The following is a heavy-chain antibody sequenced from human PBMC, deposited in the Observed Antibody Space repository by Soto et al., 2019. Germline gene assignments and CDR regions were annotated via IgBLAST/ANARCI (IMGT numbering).Heavy chain of an antibody. V-gene: IGHV3-23*01. Sequence: GGSLRLSCAASGFTFSSYAMSWVRQAPGKGLEWVSAISGSGGSTYYADSVKGRFTISRDNSKNTLYLQMNSLRAEDTAVYYCATPRPLYCSGGSCYSLGDGSNWFGPWGQGTLVTVSS. D-gene: IGHD2-15*01. CDR3: ATPRPLYCSGGSCYSLGDGSNWFGP. J-gene: IGHJ5*02. CDR2: ISGSGGST. CDR1: GFTFSSYA.